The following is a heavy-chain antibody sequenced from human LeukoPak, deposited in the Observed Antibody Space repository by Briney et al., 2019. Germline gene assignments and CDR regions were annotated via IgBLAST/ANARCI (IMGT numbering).Heavy chain of an antibody. Sequence: PGGSLRLSCAASGFTFSSYGMHWVRQAPGKGLEWVAFIRYDGSNKYYADSVKGRFTISRDNSKNTLYLQMNSLRAEDTAVYYCARSEEMATIWGPPDYWGQGTLVTVSS. CDR3: ARSEEMATIWGPPDY. CDR1: GFTFSSYG. CDR2: IRYDGSNK. J-gene: IGHJ4*02. D-gene: IGHD5-24*01. V-gene: IGHV3-30*02.